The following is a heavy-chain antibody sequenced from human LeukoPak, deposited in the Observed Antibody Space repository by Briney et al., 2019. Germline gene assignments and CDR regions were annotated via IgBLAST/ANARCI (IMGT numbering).Heavy chain of an antibody. V-gene: IGHV1-18*04. D-gene: IGHD4-17*01. Sequence: ASVKVSCKASGYTFTAYYIHWVRQAPGQGLEWMGWINPNTGDTNYAQKLQGRVTMTTDTSTSTAYMELRSLRSDDTAVYYCARGYDYGDYVGDFDYWGQGTLVTVSS. CDR3: ARGYDYGDYVGDFDY. CDR1: GYTFTAYY. CDR2: INPNTGDT. J-gene: IGHJ4*02.